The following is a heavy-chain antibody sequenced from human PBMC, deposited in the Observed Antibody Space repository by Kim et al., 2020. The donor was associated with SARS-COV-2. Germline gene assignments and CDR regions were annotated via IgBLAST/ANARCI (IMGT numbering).Heavy chain of an antibody. CDR3: AGVGETTGLEY. Sequence: GGSLRLSCTVSGFSVSNKYMSWVRQAPGKGLEWVSVLYTGGASYYTDSVKGRFAMSRDNSKNTVFLQMNGLRAEDTDVYYCAGVGETTGLEYWGQGTLVTVSS. V-gene: IGHV3-53*01. D-gene: IGHD2-8*02. J-gene: IGHJ4*02. CDR2: LYTGGAS. CDR1: GFSVSNKY.